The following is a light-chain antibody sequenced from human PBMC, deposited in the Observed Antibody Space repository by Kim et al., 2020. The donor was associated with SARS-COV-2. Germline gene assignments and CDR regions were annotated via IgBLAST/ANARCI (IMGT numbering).Light chain of an antibody. CDR2: GTS. CDR3: QQYQNWPLT. V-gene: IGKV3-15*01. CDR1: QNINNN. Sequence: ETVMTQSPATLSVSPGERATLSCRASQNINNNLAWFQQKPGQAPRFLMYGTSTRATGIPARFSGSGSGTDFTLTISSLQSEDFAVYYCQQYQNWPLTFGGGTKVDIK. J-gene: IGKJ4*01.